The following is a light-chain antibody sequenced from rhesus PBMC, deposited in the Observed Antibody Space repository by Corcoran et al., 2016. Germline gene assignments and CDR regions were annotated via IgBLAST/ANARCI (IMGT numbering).Light chain of an antibody. Sequence: DIQMTQSPSSLSASVGDTVTITCRASQGISSWLAWYQQKPGKAHKLLIYKAASLQSGVPSRFSGSGSGTDFSLTISSLQSEDFTTYYCQQYSSRPWTFGQGTKVEIK. CDR1: QGISSW. CDR3: QQYSSRPWT. V-gene: IGKV1-22*01. J-gene: IGKJ1*01. CDR2: KAA.